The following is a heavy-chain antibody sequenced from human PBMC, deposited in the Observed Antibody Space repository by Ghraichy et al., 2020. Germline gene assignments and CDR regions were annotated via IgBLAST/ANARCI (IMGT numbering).Heavy chain of an antibody. V-gene: IGHV3-15*01. Sequence: GESLNISCVTSGFTFTNAWMSWVRQAPGKGLEWVARVKSKAHGETTDYAAPVNGRFTISRDDSKNTVYLQMNSLTIEDTAMYYCLSTWSDWGQGTLVTVSS. J-gene: IGHJ4*02. CDR3: LSTWSD. D-gene: IGHD6-13*01. CDR2: VKSKAHGETT. CDR1: GFTFTNAW.